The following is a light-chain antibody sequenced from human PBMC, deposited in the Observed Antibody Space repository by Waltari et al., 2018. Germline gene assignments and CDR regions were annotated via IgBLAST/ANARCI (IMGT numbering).Light chain of an antibody. Sequence: SALTQPASVSASPGQYITISCTGSSSDVGSYDLVAWYQQHPGQAPHLLIYEVDKRPSGVSYRFSVSKSGNAASLTISGLQAEDEAHYFCSSYTYGGPWVFGGGTLLTVL. CDR3: SSYTYGGPWV. V-gene: IGLV2-23*02. CDR1: SSDVGSYDL. J-gene: IGLJ2*01. CDR2: EVD.